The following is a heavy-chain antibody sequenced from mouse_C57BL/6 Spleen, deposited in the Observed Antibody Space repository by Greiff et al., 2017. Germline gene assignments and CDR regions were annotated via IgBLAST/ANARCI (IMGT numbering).Heavy chain of an antibody. CDR1: GFSLTSYG. V-gene: IGHV2-9*01. CDR2: IWGGGST. D-gene: IGHD1-1*01. Sequence: VQLQQSGPGLVAPSQSLSITCTVSGFSLTSYGVDWVRQPPGKGLEWLGVIWGGGSTHYNSALMSRLSISKDNSKSQVFLKMNSLQTDDTAMYYCAKHAGYYGSSYWYFDVWGTGTTVTVSS. CDR3: AKHAGYYGSSYWYFDV. J-gene: IGHJ1*03.